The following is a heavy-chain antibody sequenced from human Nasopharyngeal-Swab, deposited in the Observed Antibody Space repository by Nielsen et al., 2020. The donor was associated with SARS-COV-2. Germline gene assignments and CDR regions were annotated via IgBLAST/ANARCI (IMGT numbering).Heavy chain of an antibody. CDR2: TSYDGSNE. Sequence: GESLKISCAASGFTFSSYAMHWVRQAPGKGPEWVAVTSYDGSNEYYADSVKGRFTISRDKSKNTLYLQMNSLRADDTAVYYCARGIVGAITGDAFDIWGQGTMVTVSS. CDR1: GFTFSSYA. V-gene: IGHV3-30-3*01. J-gene: IGHJ3*02. D-gene: IGHD1-26*01. CDR3: ARGIVGAITGDAFDI.